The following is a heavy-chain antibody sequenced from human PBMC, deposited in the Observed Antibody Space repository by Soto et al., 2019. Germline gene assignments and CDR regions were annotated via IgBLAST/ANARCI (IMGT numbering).Heavy chain of an antibody. CDR2: ISWNSGNI. V-gene: IGHV3-9*01. J-gene: IGHJ4*02. CDR1: GFTFDDYA. D-gene: IGHD3-16*01. CDR3: QKARGAYWGLDDY. Sequence: LSCAASGFTFDDYAMHWVRQAPGKGLEWVSGISWNSGNIDYADSVKGRFTISRDNAKNSLYLQMNSLRTEDTALYYCQKARGAYWGLDDYWGQGTLVTVSS.